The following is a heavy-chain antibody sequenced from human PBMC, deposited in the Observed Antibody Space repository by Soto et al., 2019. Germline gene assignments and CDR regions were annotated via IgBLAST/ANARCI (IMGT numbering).Heavy chain of an antibody. CDR2: INYNGNT. V-gene: IGHV4-59*08. CDR1: GASISSHY. Sequence: QVQLQESGPGLVKPSETLSLTCTVSGASISSHYWSWIRQAPGKGLEWIANINYNGNTNYNPSLMSQVTISVDTSKRQCSLTVISVTAADTAVYYCAGGGSIVVATRRLMDVWGRGTTVTVSS. J-gene: IGHJ6*03. CDR3: AGGGSIVVATRRLMDV. D-gene: IGHD3-22*01.